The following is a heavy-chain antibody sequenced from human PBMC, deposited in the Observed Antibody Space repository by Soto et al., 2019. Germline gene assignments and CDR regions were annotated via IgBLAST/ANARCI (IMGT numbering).Heavy chain of an antibody. CDR2: ILSKAGNYAT. J-gene: IGHJ4*02. V-gene: IGHV3-73*01. CDR3: IRGGSPYYYDY. Sequence: EVQLVESGGGLVQPGGSLKLSCAASGFIFSGSAVHWVRQASGKGLEWVGRILSKAGNYATAYPASMKGRITISRDDSENTAFLQMNSLKTEDTAVYYCIRGGSPYYYDYWGQGTRVAVSS. CDR1: GFIFSGSA.